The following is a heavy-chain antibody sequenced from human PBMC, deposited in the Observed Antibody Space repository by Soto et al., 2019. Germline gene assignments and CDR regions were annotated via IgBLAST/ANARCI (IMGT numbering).Heavy chain of an antibody. D-gene: IGHD2-15*01. Sequence: QVQLQESGPGLVKPSATLSLTCTASGGSISSYYWSWIRQPPGKGLEWIGYIYYSGSTNYNPSLNSRVTIAVDTSTNESSLKLSAVSAADTAVYYCARYCMGGSCYLDPWGQGTLVTVSS. CDR1: GGSISSYY. V-gene: IGHV4-59*01. J-gene: IGHJ5*02. CDR2: IYYSGST. CDR3: ARYCMGGSCYLDP.